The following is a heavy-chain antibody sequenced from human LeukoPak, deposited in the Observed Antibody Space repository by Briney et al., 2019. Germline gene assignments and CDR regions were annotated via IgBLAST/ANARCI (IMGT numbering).Heavy chain of an antibody. V-gene: IGHV4-39*01. J-gene: IGHJ4*02. CDR3: ARFLQTDIATAGPGY. CDR1: GGSISSSSYY. D-gene: IGHD6-13*01. Sequence: PSETLSLTCTVSGGSISSSSYYWGWIRQPPGKGLEWIGSIYYSGSTYYNPSLKSRVTISVDTSKNQFSLKLSSVTAADTAVYYCARFLQTDIATAGPGYWGQGTLVTVSS. CDR2: IYYSGST.